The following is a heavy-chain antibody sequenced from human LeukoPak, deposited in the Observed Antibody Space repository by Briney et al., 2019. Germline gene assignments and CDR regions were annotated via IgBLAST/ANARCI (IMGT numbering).Heavy chain of an antibody. V-gene: IGHV3-21*01. CDR1: GFTFSDYS. D-gene: IGHD3-10*01. Sequence: GGSLRLSCAASGFTFSDYSMNWVRQAPGKGLEWVSYITRRSDYIQYADSVKGRFTISRDNAKNSLYLQMNSLRAEDTAVYYCAFSPAGFTYGLWGQGTLVTVSS. CDR2: ITRRSDYI. CDR3: AFSPAGFTYGL. J-gene: IGHJ4*02.